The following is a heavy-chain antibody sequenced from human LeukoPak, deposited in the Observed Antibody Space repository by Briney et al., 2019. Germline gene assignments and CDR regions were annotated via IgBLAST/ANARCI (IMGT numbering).Heavy chain of an antibody. D-gene: IGHD2-15*01. J-gene: IGHJ4*02. CDR3: AKDLLVVVAATPDY. CDR2: IRCDGSNK. CDR1: GFTFGSYG. V-gene: IGHV3-30*02. Sequence: PGGSLRLSCAASGFTFGSYGMHWVRQAPGKGLEWVAFIRCDGSNKYYADSVKGRFTISRDNSKNTLYLQMNSLRAEDTAVYYCAKDLLVVVAATPDYWGQGTLVTVSS.